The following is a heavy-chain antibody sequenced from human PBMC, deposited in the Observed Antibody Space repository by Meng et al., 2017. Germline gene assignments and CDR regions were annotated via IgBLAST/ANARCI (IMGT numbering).Heavy chain of an antibody. CDR1: GGSISSSNW. CDR3: ARDSGLLNYGSGSYYSPLDY. V-gene: IGHV4-4*02. Sequence: QWQLQESGPGLVKPSGTLSLTCAVSGGSISSSNWWSWVRQPPGKGLEWIGEIYHSGSTNYNPSLKSRVTISVDKSKNQFSLKLSSVTAADTAVYYCARDSGLLNYGSGSYYSPLDYWGQGTLVTVSS. J-gene: IGHJ4*02. D-gene: IGHD3-10*01. CDR2: IYHSGST.